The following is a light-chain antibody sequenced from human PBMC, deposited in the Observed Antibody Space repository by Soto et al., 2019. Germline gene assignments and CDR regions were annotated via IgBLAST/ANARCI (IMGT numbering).Light chain of an antibody. Sequence: EIVLTQSPGTLSLSPGERATLSCRASQSVRSSYLAWYQQKPGQAPRLLIYGASSRATGIPDRFSGSGSGTDFTLTISGLEPEDVAVYYCQQYGDSPTFGGGTKVGIK. J-gene: IGKJ4*01. CDR2: GAS. CDR3: QQYGDSPT. V-gene: IGKV3-20*01. CDR1: QSVRSSY.